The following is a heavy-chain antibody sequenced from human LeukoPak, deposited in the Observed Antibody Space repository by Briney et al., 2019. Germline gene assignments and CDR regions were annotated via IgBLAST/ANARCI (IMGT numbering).Heavy chain of an antibody. CDR2: ISSSSSTI. CDR1: GFTFSSHG. CDR3: ARDQHWNYLDY. V-gene: IGHV3-48*01. Sequence: PGGSLRLSCAASGFTFSSHGMHWVRQAPGKGLEWVSYISSSSSTIYYADSVKGRFTISRDNAKNSLYLQMNSLRAEDTAVYYCARDQHWNYLDYWGQGTLVTVSS. D-gene: IGHD3-3*01. J-gene: IGHJ4*02.